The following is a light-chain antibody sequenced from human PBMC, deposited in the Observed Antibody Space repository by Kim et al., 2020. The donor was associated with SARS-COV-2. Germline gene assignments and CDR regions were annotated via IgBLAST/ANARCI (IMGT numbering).Light chain of an antibody. CDR2: DAS. V-gene: IGKV3-11*01. CDR1: QIVSTS. CDR3: MQRSNWPPALT. J-gene: IGKJ4*01. Sequence: PGERATPPCSAGQIVSTSVASYQQNHGKAPRLLIYDASMRATGIPASFSGSGSGTDCTITIRSSESEDFAVYYCMQRSNWPPALTFGGGTKVDIK.